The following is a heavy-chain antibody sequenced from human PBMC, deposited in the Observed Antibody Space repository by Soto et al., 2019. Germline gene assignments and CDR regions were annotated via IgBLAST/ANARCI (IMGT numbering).Heavy chain of an antibody. Sequence: ASVKVSCKASGYTFTSYDINWVRQATGQGLEWMGWMNPNSGNTGYAQKFQGRVTMTRNTSISTAYMELSSLRSEDTAVYYCARGPFPYYDFHYYYYMDVWGKGTTVTVSS. D-gene: IGHD3-3*01. CDR2: MNPNSGNT. J-gene: IGHJ6*03. CDR3: ARGPFPYYDFHYYYYMDV. V-gene: IGHV1-8*01. CDR1: GYTFTSYD.